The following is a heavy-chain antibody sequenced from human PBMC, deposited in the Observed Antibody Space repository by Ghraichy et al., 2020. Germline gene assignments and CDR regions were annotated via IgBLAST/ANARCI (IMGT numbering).Heavy chain of an antibody. D-gene: IGHD2-15*01. CDR1: GDSVSSNSAA. V-gene: IGHV6-1*01. J-gene: IGHJ4*02. CDR2: TYYRSKWYN. CDR3: ARDLGYCSGGSCYSRGTDY. Sequence: TLSLTCAISGDSVSSNSAAWNWIRQSPSRGLEWLGRTYYRSKWYNEYAVSVKSRIIINPDTSKNQFSLQLNSVTPEDTAVYYCARDLGYCSGGSCYSRGTDYWGQGTLVTVSS.